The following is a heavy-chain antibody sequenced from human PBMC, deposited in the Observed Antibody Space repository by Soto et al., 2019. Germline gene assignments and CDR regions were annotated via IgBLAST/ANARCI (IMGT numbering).Heavy chain of an antibody. CDR2: IYYSGST. CDR1: GGSISSSSYY. D-gene: IGHD6-6*01. V-gene: IGHV4-39*01. Sequence: QLQLQESGPGLVKPSETLSLTCTVSGGSISSSSYYWGWIRQPPGKGLEWIGSIYYSGSTYYNPSLKSRVTISVDTSKNQFSLKLSSVTAADTAVYYCVSIAARPYRRFDYWGQGTLVTVSS. CDR3: VSIAARPYRRFDY. J-gene: IGHJ4*02.